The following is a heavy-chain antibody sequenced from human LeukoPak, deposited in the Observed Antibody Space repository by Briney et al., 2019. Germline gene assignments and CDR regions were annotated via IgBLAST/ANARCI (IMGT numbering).Heavy chain of an antibody. Sequence: GGSLRLSCAASGFTFSSYSMNWVRQAPGKGLEWVSSISSSSSYIYYADSVKGRFTISRDNAKNSLYLQMNSPRAEDTAVYYCARDNLAAAGFDYWGQGTLVTVSS. CDR3: ARDNLAAAGFDY. J-gene: IGHJ4*02. CDR2: ISSSSSYI. D-gene: IGHD6-13*01. CDR1: GFTFSSYS. V-gene: IGHV3-21*01.